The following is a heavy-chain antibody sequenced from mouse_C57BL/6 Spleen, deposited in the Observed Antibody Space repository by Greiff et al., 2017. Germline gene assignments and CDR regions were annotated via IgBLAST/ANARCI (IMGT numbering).Heavy chain of an antibody. V-gene: IGHV1-69*01. CDR1: GYTFTSYW. Sequence: QVHVKQPGAELVMPGASVKLSCKASGYTFTSYWMHWVKQRPGQGLEWIGEIDPSDSYTNYNQKFKGKSTLPVDKSSSTAYMQLSSLTSEDSAVYYCARGGTHSSAFAYWGQGTLVTVSA. CDR3: ARGGTHSSAFAY. CDR2: IDPSDSYT. D-gene: IGHD3-2*02. J-gene: IGHJ3*01.